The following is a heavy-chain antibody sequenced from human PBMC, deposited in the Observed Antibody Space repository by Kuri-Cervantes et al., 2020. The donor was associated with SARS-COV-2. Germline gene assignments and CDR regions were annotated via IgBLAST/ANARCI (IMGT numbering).Heavy chain of an antibody. J-gene: IGHJ4*02. V-gene: IGHV4-34*01. CDR3: ARGRGGYGLMVYAIHYFDY. CDR2: INHSGST. CDR1: GGSFSGYY. D-gene: IGHD2-8*01. Sequence: SETLSLTCAVYGGSFSGYYWSWIRQPPGKRLEWIGEINHSGSTNYNPSLKSRVTISVDTSKNQFSLKLSSVTAADTAVYYCARGRGGYGLMVYAIHYFDYWGQGTLVTVSS.